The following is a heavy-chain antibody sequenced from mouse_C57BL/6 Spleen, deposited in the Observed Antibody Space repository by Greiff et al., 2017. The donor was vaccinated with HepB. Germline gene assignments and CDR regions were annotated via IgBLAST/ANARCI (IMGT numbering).Heavy chain of an antibody. CDR1: GFTFSSYT. V-gene: IGHV5-9*01. J-gene: IGHJ1*03. Sequence: EVKLVESGGGLVKPGGSLKLSCAASGFTFSSYTMSWVRQTPEKRLEWVATISGGGGNTYYPDSVKGRFTISRDNAKNTLYLQMSSLRSEDTALYYCARGGITTVGDPWYFDVWGTGTTVTVSS. CDR2: ISGGGGNT. CDR3: ARGGITTVGDPWYFDV. D-gene: IGHD1-1*01.